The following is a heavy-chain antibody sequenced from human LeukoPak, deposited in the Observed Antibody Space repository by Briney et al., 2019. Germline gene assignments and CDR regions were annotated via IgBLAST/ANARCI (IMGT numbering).Heavy chain of an antibody. D-gene: IGHD5/OR15-5a*01. CDR1: GGSVSSGNYY. J-gene: IGHJ4*02. CDR3: ARGGPSLGVDY. Sequence: SETLSLTCTVSGGSVSSGNYYWSWIRQPAGKGLEWIGYISYSGSTNYNPSLTSRVTISVDTSKNRFSLRLSSVTAADTAVYYCARGGPSLGVDYWGQGTLVTVSS. CDR2: ISYSGST. V-gene: IGHV4-61*01.